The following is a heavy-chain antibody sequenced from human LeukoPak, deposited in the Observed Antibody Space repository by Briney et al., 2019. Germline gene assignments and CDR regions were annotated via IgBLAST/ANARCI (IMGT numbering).Heavy chain of an antibody. Sequence: QPGGSLRLSCAASGFTVSSNYMSWVRQAPGKGLEWVSVIYSGGSTYYADSVKGRFTISRDNSKNTLYLQMNSLRAEDTAVYYCAKPYPTLTTSAVLDNWGQGTLVTVSS. V-gene: IGHV3-53*01. CDR2: IYSGGST. J-gene: IGHJ4*02. D-gene: IGHD1-1*01. CDR3: AKPYPTLTTSAVLDN. CDR1: GFTVSSNY.